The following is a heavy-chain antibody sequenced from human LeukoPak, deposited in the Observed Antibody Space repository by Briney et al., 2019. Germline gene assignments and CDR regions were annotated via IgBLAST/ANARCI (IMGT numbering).Heavy chain of an antibody. Sequence: PGGSLRLSCAASGFTVSSHYMSWVRQAPGKGRGWVSVIYSGGSTYYAASAKGRFTISRDNSKNTLYLQMNSLRTEDTAVYYCATGRSGGSGPPLPDYWGQGTLVTVSS. CDR1: GFTVSSHY. D-gene: IGHD2-15*01. J-gene: IGHJ4*02. CDR3: ATGRSGGSGPPLPDY. CDR2: IYSGGST. V-gene: IGHV3-66*01.